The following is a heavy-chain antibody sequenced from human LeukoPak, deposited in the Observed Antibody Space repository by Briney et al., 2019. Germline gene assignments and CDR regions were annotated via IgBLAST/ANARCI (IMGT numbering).Heavy chain of an antibody. Sequence: TSETLSLTCTVSGGSISSYYWSWIRQPPGKGLEWIGYIYYSGSTNYNPSLKSRVTISVDTSKNQFSLKLSSVTAADTAVYYCARLEGYCRGGCRRGFDYWGQGTLVTVSS. D-gene: IGHD2-15*01. CDR1: GGSISSYY. V-gene: IGHV4-59*08. CDR2: IYYSGST. CDR3: ARLEGYCRGGCRRGFDY. J-gene: IGHJ4*02.